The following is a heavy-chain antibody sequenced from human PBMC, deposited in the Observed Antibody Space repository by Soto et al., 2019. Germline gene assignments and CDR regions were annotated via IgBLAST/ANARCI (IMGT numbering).Heavy chain of an antibody. CDR1: GGTFSSYA. Sequence: QVQLVQSGAEVKKPGSSVKVSCKASGGTFSSYAISWVRQAPGQGLEWMGGIIPIFGTANYAQKFQGRVTITADEYTSTAYMELSSLRSEDTAVYYCAISLYSSSHHHYYYYCGMDVWGQGTTVTVSS. J-gene: IGHJ6*02. V-gene: IGHV1-69*01. D-gene: IGHD6-6*01. CDR3: AISLYSSSHHHYYYYCGMDV. CDR2: IIPIFGTA.